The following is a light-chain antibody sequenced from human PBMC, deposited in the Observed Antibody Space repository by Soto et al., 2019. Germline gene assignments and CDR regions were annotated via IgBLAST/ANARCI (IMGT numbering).Light chain of an antibody. CDR1: QSISSSY. J-gene: IGKJ1*01. Sequence: EIVLTQSPGTLFLSPGERATLSCRASQSISSSYLAWYQQTPGQAPRLLIYGASSRATGIPDRFSGTGSGTDFPLTISRLEPEDFAVYYCQQYDSSPKTFGQGTKV. V-gene: IGKV3-20*01. CDR3: QQYDSSPKT. CDR2: GAS.